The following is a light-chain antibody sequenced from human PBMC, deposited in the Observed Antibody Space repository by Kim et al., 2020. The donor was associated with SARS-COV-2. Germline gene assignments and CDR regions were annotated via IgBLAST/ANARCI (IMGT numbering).Light chain of an antibody. CDR3: QQYVVLPYT. CDR2: DTS. Sequence: DIQMTQSPSSLTASVGDRVTITCQASEDISNHLNWYQQKPGKAPKLLIFDTSNLEAGVPSAFSGSGSGTDFTFTISSLQPEDIATYYCQQYVVLPYTFGQGTKLEI. CDR1: EDISNH. V-gene: IGKV1-33*01. J-gene: IGKJ2*01.